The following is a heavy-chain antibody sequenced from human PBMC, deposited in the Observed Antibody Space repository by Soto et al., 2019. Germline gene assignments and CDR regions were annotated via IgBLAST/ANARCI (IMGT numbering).Heavy chain of an antibody. CDR1: GGSISGSY. D-gene: IGHD2-21*01. J-gene: IGHJ4*02. Sequence: WETLSLTCTVFGGSISGSYWSWIRQTPGKVLEWVGYIHYSGSTNYNPSLKSRVTMSVDSAKNQFSLQLSSVTAADTAVYFCTKYRRTDAEAYSCDYWGQGALVTVSS. CDR3: TKYRRTDAEAYSCDY. CDR2: IHYSGST. V-gene: IGHV4-59*01.